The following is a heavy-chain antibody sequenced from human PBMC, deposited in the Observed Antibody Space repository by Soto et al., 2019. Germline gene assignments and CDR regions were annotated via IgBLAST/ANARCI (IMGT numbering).Heavy chain of an antibody. CDR2: IAYSGLT. CDR3: ARDPLLLLAGAAAHAGLND. Sequence: QVQLQESRPGLVKPSQTLSVTCTVSGDAVSSSDAWWNWVRQHPGNGLEWIGYIAYSGLTYYNPDLKTRDTISLVTSMNQLCLELTSVTLAETAVHYCARDPLLLLAGAAAHAGLNDWGQGTTVTASS. J-gene: IGHJ6*02. CDR1: GDAVSSSDAW. V-gene: IGHV4-31*03. D-gene: IGHD6-13*01.